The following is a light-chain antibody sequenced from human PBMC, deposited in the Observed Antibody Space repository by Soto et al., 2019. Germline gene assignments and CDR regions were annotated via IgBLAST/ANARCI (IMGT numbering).Light chain of an antibody. J-gene: IGKJ4*01. Sequence: DIHMTQSPSSLSSSLGDRVTITFVASQGISNYLAWYQQKPGKVPKLLIYAASTLQSGVPSRFSGSGSGTDFTLTISSLQPEDVATYYCQKYNSAPLTFGGGTKVDIK. V-gene: IGKV1-27*01. CDR1: QGISNY. CDR3: QKYNSAPLT. CDR2: AAS.